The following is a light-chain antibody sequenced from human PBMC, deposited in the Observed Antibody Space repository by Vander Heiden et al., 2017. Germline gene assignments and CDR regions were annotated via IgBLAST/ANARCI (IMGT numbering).Light chain of an antibody. V-gene: IGKV1D-16*01. J-gene: IGKJ4*01. CDR1: HTIGDW. Sequence: DIQMTQPPSSLSASVGDRPDITCRASHTIGDWVAWYQQKPGMAPKPLIYATSTWESGVPSRFSGTASGTDFSLTISNLHPEDFATYYCQQYDTFPPTFGGGTKVEV. CDR3: QQYDTFPPT. CDR2: ATS.